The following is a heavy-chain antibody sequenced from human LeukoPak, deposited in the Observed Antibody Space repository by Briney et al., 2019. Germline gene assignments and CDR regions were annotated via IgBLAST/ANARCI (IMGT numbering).Heavy chain of an antibody. CDR3: ARQRKSSDILRFHY. V-gene: IGHV4-59*08. CDR1: GDSLNTYY. D-gene: IGHD2-21*01. Sequence: SETLSLTCTVSGDSLNTYYWTWIRQPPGKGLEWLGYIYYTGSTTYNPSLKGRVTMSVDTSKNQISLNVNSVTAADTAVYYCARQRKSSDILRFHYWGQGILVTVSS. J-gene: IGHJ4*02. CDR2: IYYTGST.